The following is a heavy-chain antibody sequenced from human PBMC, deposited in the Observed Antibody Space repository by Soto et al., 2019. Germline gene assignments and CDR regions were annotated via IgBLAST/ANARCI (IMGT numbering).Heavy chain of an antibody. CDR3: ARVFPQYITTGTTFSYYGMDV. J-gene: IGHJ6*02. Sequence: ASVKVSCKASGYTFTSYGISWVRQAPGQGLEWMGWISAYNGNTNYAQKLQGRVTMTTDTSTSTAYMELRSLRSDDTAVYYCARVFPQYITTGTTFSYYGMDVWGQGTTVTVSS. CDR2: ISAYNGNT. D-gene: IGHD1-1*01. V-gene: IGHV1-18*01. CDR1: GYTFTSYG.